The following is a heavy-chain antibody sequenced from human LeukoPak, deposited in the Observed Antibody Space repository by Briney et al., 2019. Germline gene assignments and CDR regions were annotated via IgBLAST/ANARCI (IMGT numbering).Heavy chain of an antibody. D-gene: IGHD4-17*01. CDR3: ARSTVTTTDAFDI. J-gene: IGHJ3*02. V-gene: IGHV3-11*04. CDR1: GFTFSDYY. CDR2: ISSSGSTI. Sequence: GGSLRLSCAAPGFTFSDYYMSWIRQAPGKGLEWVSYISSSGSTIYYADSVKGRFTISRDNAKNSLYLQMNSLRAEDTAVYYCARSTVTTTDAFDIWGQGTMVTVSS.